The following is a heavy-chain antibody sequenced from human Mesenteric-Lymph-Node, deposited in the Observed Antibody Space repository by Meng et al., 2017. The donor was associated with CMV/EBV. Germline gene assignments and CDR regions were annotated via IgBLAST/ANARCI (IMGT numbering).Heavy chain of an antibody. CDR3: ARGGNSRFDP. Sequence: SLTCAVDGVSFSGYYRSWIRQRPGKGLEWIGEINHSGSTNYNPSLKSRVTISVDTSKNQFSLKLSSVTAADTAVYYCARGGNSRFDPWGQGTLVTVSS. V-gene: IGHV4-34*01. CDR2: INHSGST. D-gene: IGHD4-23*01. CDR1: GVSFSGYY. J-gene: IGHJ5*02.